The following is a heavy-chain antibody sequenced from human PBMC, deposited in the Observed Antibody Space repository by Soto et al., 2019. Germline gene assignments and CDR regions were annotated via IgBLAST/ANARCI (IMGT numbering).Heavy chain of an antibody. CDR3: ARGWSYDFLYGYSY. CDR2: IIPIFGTA. V-gene: IGHV1-69*13. CDR1: GGTFSSYA. Sequence: SVKVSCKASGGTFSSYAINWVRQAPGQGLEWMGGIIPIFGTANYAQKFQGRVTITADESTSTAYMELSSLRSEDTAVYYCARGWSYDFLYGYSYWGQGTPVTVSS. D-gene: IGHD3-3*01. J-gene: IGHJ4*02.